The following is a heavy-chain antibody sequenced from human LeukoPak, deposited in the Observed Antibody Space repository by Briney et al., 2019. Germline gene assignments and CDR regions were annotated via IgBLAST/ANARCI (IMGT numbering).Heavy chain of an antibody. V-gene: IGHV3-7*05. D-gene: IGHD4-17*01. CDR2: INKDGSEK. Sequence: GGSLRLSCAASGFTFSDYYMNWIRQAPGQGLAWVASINKDGSEKFYVDSVKGRFTISRDTAKTSVSLQMNSLRGEDTAVYYCVRFPTGFDYWGQGTLVTVSS. CDR1: GFTFSDYY. CDR3: VRFPTGFDY. J-gene: IGHJ4*02.